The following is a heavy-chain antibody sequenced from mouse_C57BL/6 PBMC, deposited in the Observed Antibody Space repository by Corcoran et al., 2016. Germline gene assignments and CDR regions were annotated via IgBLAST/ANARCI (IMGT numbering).Heavy chain of an antibody. J-gene: IGHJ4*01. D-gene: IGHD1-1*01. CDR2: IYPRDNST. CDR1: GYTFTSYD. V-gene: IGHV1-85*01. CDR3: ARGYYGSSSYAMDY. Sequence: QVQLQQSGPELVKPGASLKLSCKASGYTFTSYDINWVKQRPGEGLEGSGWIYPRDNSTKYNEKIKGKATLTVDTSSSTAYMELHSLTSEDGAVYFWARGYYGSSSYAMDYWGQGTSVTVSS.